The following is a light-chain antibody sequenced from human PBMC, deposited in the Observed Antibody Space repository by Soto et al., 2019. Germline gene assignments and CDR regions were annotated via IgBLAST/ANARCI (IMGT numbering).Light chain of an antibody. CDR1: QSISFW. J-gene: IGKJ2*01. CDR2: KAS. CDR3: QQYKSSFPYT. V-gene: IGKV1-5*03. Sequence: DIQMTQSPSTLSASVGDRVTITCRASQSISFWLAWFQQKPGKAPKLLIYKASSLESGVPSRFSGSGYGTEFTLTISSLQPDDFATYYCQQYKSSFPYTFGQGTKVEIK.